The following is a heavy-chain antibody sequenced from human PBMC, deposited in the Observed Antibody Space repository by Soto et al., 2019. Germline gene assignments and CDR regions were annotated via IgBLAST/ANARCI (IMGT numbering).Heavy chain of an antibody. V-gene: IGHV5-51*01. Sequence: GESLKISCKGSGYSFTSYWIGWVRQMPGKGLEWMGIIYPGDSDTRYSPSFQGQVTISADKSISTAYLQWSSLKASDTAMYYCARLPRLHLGELSSIDYWGQGTLVTVSS. CDR2: IYPGDSDT. J-gene: IGHJ4*02. CDR1: GYSFTSYW. CDR3: ARLPRLHLGELSSIDY. D-gene: IGHD3-16*02.